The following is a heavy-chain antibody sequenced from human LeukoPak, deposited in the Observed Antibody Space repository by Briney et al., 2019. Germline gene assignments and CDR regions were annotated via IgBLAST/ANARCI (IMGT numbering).Heavy chain of an antibody. CDR3: ARIADFWSGSADY. CDR2: INTDGSST. CDR1: GFTFSSYW. J-gene: IGHJ4*02. V-gene: IGHV3-74*01. D-gene: IGHD3-3*01. Sequence: GGSLRLSCAASGFTFSSYWMHWVRQAPGKGLVWVSRINTDGSSTSYADSVKGRFTISRDNAKNTLYLQMNSLRAEDTAVYYCARIADFWSGSADYWGQGTLVTVSP.